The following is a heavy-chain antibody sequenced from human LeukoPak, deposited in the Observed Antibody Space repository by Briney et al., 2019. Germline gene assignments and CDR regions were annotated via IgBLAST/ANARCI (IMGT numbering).Heavy chain of an antibody. D-gene: IGHD2-2*01. Sequence: GGSLRLSCAASGFTVSSNYMSWVRQAPGKGLEWVSVIYSGGSTYYADSVKGRFTISRDSSKNTLYLQMNSLRAEDTAVYYCARERSTTNWFDPWGQGTLVTVSS. CDR1: GFTVSSNY. J-gene: IGHJ5*02. CDR2: IYSGGST. CDR3: ARERSTTNWFDP. V-gene: IGHV3-53*01.